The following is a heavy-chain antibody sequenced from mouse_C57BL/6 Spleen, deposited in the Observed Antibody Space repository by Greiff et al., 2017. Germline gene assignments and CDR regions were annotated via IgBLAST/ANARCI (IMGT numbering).Heavy chain of an antibody. V-gene: IGHV1-50*01. CDR2: IDPSDSYT. D-gene: IGHD3-2*02. CDR1: GYTFTSYW. J-gene: IGHJ3*01. CDR3: ASRDSSGYVAY. Sequence: QVQLKQPGAELVKPGASVKLSCKASGYTFTSYWMPWVKQRPGQGLEWIGEIDPSDSYTNYNQKFKGKATLTVDTSSSTAYMQLSSLTSEDSAVYYCASRDSSGYVAYWGQGTLVTVSA.